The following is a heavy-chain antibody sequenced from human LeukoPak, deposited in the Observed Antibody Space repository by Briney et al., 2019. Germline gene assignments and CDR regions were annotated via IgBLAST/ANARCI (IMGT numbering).Heavy chain of an antibody. D-gene: IGHD3-3*01. V-gene: IGHV4-61*05. CDR2: IYYSGST. CDR3: ARVYDFWSGWYAFDI. Sequence: SETLSLTCTVSGDSISSSSYYWGWIRQPPGKGLEWIGYIYYSGSTNYNPSLKSRVTISVDTSKNQFSLKLSSVTAADTAVYYCARVYDFWSGWYAFDIWGQGTMVTVSS. J-gene: IGHJ3*02. CDR1: GDSISSSSYY.